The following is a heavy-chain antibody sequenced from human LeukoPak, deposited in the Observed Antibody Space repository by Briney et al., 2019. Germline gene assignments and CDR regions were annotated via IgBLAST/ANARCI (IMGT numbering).Heavy chain of an antibody. CDR3: ARAVLGDSGSADY. V-gene: IGHV1-69*06. J-gene: IGHJ4*02. CDR2: IIPIFGTA. CDR1: GGTFSSYA. Sequence: GASVKVSCKASGGTFSSYAISWVRQAPGQGLEWMGGIIPIFGTANYAQKFQGRVTITADKSTSTAYMELSSLRSEDTAVYYCARAVLGDSGSADYGGQGTLVTVSS. D-gene: IGHD5-12*01.